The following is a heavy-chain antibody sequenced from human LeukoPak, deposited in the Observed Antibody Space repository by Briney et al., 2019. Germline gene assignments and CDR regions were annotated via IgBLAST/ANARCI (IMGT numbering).Heavy chain of an antibody. CDR1: GFTFSSYA. D-gene: IGHD6-13*01. J-gene: IGHJ4*02. CDR2: ISYDDGSNK. Sequence: GGSLRLSCAASGFTFSSYAMHWVRQAPGKGLEWVAVISYDDGSNKYYAGSVKGRFTISRDNSKNTLYLQMNSLRAEDTAVYYCARGGQQLVNYYFDYWGQGTLVTVSS. V-gene: IGHV3-30-3*01. CDR3: ARGGQQLVNYYFDY.